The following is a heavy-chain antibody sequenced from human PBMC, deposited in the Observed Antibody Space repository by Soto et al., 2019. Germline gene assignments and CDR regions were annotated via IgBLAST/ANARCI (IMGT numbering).Heavy chain of an antibody. D-gene: IGHD5-18*01. J-gene: IGHJ6*02. Sequence: SVKVSCKASGGTFSSYAISWVRQAPGQGLEWMGGIIPIFGTANYAQKFQGRVTITADESTSTAYMELSGLRSEDTAVYYCARGIGGYSYGSYYYYYGMDVWGQGTTVTVSS. CDR3: ARGIGGYSYGSYYYYYGMDV. V-gene: IGHV1-69*13. CDR2: IIPIFGTA. CDR1: GGTFSSYA.